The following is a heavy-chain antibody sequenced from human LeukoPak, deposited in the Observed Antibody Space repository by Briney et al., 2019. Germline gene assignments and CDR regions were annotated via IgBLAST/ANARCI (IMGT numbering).Heavy chain of an antibody. CDR2: INTDGTVT. CDR1: GFTFSTYA. CDR3: ATKQWLAPPPDS. D-gene: IGHD6-19*01. J-gene: IGHJ4*02. Sequence: GGSLRLSCAASGFTFSTYAMNWVRQAPGKGLESVSRINTDGTVTTYADSVKGRFTVSRDNADNTMFLQMNSVRDEDTAVYYCATKQWLAPPPDSWGQGTPVTVSS. V-gene: IGHV3-74*01.